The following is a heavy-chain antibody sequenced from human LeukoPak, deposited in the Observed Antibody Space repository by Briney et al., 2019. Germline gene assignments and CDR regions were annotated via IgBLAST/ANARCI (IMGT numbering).Heavy chain of an antibody. V-gene: IGHV1-18*01. D-gene: IGHD3-10*01. CDR3: ARGGYYGSGSFPDH. CDR1: GYSFGSFG. Sequence: ASVKVSCKASGYSFGSFGINWVRQAPGQGLEWMGWISAYNGDASYAQKLQGRVTMTTDTSTSTAYMDLRSLRSDDTAVYYCARGGYYGSGSFPDHWGQGTLVTVSS. CDR2: ISAYNGDA. J-gene: IGHJ5*02.